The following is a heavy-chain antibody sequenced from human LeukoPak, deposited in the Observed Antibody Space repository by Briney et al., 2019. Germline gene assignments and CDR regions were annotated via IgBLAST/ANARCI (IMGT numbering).Heavy chain of an antibody. D-gene: IGHD2-15*01. CDR3: AKTGGYCSGGSCYTDWFDP. Sequence: GASVKVSCKASGYTLTGYYMHWVRQAPGQGLEWMGWINPNSGGTKYAQKFQGRVTMTRDTSISTAYIELSNLRSDDTAVYYCAKTGGYCSGGSCYTDWFDPWGQGTLVTVSS. J-gene: IGHJ5*02. CDR2: INPNSGGT. CDR1: GYTLTGYY. V-gene: IGHV1-2*02.